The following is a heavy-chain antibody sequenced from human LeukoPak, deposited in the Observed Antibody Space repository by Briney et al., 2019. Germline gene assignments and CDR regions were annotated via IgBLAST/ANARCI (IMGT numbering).Heavy chain of an antibody. CDR3: AKDSNRLYGTSYILDY. CDR1: GFTFSSYG. CDR2: IRYEGSTK. Sequence: EGSLRLSCAASGFTFSSYGMHWVRQAPGKGLEWVAFIRYEGSTKYYADSVKGRFTISRDNSKNTLYLQMNSLRAEDMAVYYCAKDSNRLYGTSYILDYWGQGTQVTVSS. J-gene: IGHJ4*02. D-gene: IGHD2-2*01. V-gene: IGHV3-30*02.